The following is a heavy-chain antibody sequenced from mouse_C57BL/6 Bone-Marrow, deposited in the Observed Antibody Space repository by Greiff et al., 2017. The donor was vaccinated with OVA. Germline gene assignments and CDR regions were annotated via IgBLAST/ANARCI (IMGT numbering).Heavy chain of an antibody. CDR3: ARDYSNYYAMDY. CDR1: GYTFTDYE. D-gene: IGHD2-5*01. V-gene: IGHV1-15*01. Sequence: QVQLQQSGAELVRPGASVTLSCKASGYTFTDYEMHWVKQTPVHGLEWIGAIDPENGGTAYNQKFKGKAILTVDKSSSTAYMELRSLTSGDSAVYYCARDYSNYYAMDYWGQGTSVTVSS. J-gene: IGHJ4*01. CDR2: IDPENGGT.